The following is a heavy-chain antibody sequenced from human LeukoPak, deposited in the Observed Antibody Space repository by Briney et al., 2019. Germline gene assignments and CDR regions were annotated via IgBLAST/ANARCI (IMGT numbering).Heavy chain of an antibody. CDR3: AKDSSGSDAIGY. V-gene: IGHV3-23*01. D-gene: IGHD6-19*01. J-gene: IGHJ4*02. CDR1: GFTFSSYA. Sequence: GGSLRLSCAASGFTFSSYAMSWVRQAPGKGLEWVSAISGSGGSTYYADSVKGRYTISRDNSKNTLYLQMNSLRAEDTAVYYCAKDSSGSDAIGYWGQGTLVTVSS. CDR2: ISGSGGST.